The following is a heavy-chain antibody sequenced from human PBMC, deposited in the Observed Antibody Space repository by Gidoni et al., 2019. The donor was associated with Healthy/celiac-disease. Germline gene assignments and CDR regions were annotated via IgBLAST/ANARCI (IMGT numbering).Heavy chain of an antibody. CDR2: ISSSSSYT. CDR3: ARGVGLRFLEWLLFYDY. J-gene: IGHJ4*02. CDR1: GFTFSDYY. D-gene: IGHD3-3*01. Sequence: QVQLVESGGGLVKPGGSLRLSCAASGFTFSDYYMSWIRQAPGKGLEWVSYISSSSSYTNYADSVKGRFTISRDNAKNSLYLQMNSLRAEDTAVYYCARGVGLRFLEWLLFYDYWGQGTLVTVSS. V-gene: IGHV3-11*06.